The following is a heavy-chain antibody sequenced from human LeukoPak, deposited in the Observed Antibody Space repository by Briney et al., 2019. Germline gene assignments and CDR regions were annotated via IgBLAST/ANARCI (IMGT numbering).Heavy chain of an antibody. Sequence: PGGSLRLSCAASGFTFSSYAMHWVRQAPGKGLEWVAFISYDGSNKYYADSVKGRFTIFRDNSKNTLYLQMNSLRTEDTAVYYCASSSTVVSPFDYWGQGTLVTVSS. CDR3: ASSSTVVSPFDY. D-gene: IGHD4-23*01. CDR1: GFTFSSYA. CDR2: ISYDGSNK. V-gene: IGHV3-30-3*01. J-gene: IGHJ4*02.